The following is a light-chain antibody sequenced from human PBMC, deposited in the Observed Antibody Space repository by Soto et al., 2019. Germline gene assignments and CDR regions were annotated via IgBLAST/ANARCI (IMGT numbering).Light chain of an antibody. CDR1: TGAVTSGHY. J-gene: IGLJ2*01. V-gene: IGLV7-43*01. CDR2: STD. Sequence: QTVVTQEPSLTMSPGGTVTLTCASSTGAVTSGHYTNWLQQKPGQAPRALIYSTDTKHSWTPARFSGSLLGGKAALTLSGAQPEDEADYYCLLYYGGAVIFGGGTKLTVL. CDR3: LLYYGGAVI.